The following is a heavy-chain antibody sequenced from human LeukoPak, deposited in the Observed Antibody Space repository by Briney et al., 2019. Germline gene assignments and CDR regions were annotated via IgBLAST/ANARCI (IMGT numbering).Heavy chain of an antibody. Sequence: GGSLRLSCAASGFTFSSYGMHWVRQAPGKGLEWVAFIRYDGSNKYYADSVEGRFTISRDNSRNTVYLQMNSLRAEDTAVYFCAKRDDSNYALDYWGQGALVTVSS. CDR3: AKRDDSNYALDY. CDR1: GFTFSSYG. CDR2: IRYDGSNK. J-gene: IGHJ4*02. D-gene: IGHD5-24*01. V-gene: IGHV3-30*02.